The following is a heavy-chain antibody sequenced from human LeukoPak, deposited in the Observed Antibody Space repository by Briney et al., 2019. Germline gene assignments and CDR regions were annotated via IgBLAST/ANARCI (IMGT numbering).Heavy chain of an antibody. Sequence: SETLSLTCTVSGGSISSSSYYWGWIRQPPGKGLEWIGSIYYSGSTYYNPSLKSRVTISVDTSKNQFSLKLSSVTAADTAVYYCARGRLTVVVPAAIPDANWFDPWGQGTLVTVSS. CDR1: GGSISSSSYY. CDR2: IYYSGST. D-gene: IGHD2-2*02. J-gene: IGHJ5*02. V-gene: IGHV4-39*01. CDR3: ARGRLTVVVPAAIPDANWFDP.